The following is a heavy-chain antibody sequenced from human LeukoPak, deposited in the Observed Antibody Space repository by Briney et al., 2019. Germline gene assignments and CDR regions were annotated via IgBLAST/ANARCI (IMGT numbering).Heavy chain of an antibody. Sequence: GGSLRFSCTASGFTFGDYAMSWVRQAPGKGLEWVGFIRSKAYGGTTEYAASVKGRFTISRDDSKSIAYLQMNSLKTEDTAVYYCTDLYSSGWYNYFDYWGQGTLVTVPS. J-gene: IGHJ4*02. V-gene: IGHV3-49*04. D-gene: IGHD6-19*01. CDR1: GFTFGDYA. CDR3: TDLYSSGWYNYFDY. CDR2: IRSKAYGGTT.